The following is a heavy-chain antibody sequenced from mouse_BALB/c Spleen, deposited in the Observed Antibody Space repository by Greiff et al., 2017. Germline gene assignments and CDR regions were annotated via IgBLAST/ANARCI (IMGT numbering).Heavy chain of an antibody. V-gene: IGHV1S137*01. J-gene: IGHJ2*01. CDR2: ISTYYGDA. CDR1: GYTFTDYA. D-gene: IGHD2-3*01. Sequence: VQLQQSGAELVRPGVSVKISCKGSGYTFTDYAMHWVKQSHAKSLEWIGVISTYYGDASYNQKFKGKATMAVDKSSSTAYMELARLTSEDSAIYYCARSRWLLLDYWGQGTTLTVSS. CDR3: ARSRWLLLDY.